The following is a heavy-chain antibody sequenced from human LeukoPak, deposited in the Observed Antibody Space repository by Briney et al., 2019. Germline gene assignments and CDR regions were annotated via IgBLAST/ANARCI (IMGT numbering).Heavy chain of an antibody. Sequence: SETLSLTCAVYGGPFSGYYWSWIRQPPGKGLEWIGEINHSGSTNYNPSLKSRVTISVDTSKNQFSLKLSSVTAADTAVYYCARGPGDSSGWYLQHWGQGTLVTVSS. CDR1: GGPFSGYY. CDR3: ARGPGDSSGWYLQH. V-gene: IGHV4-34*01. CDR2: INHSGST. J-gene: IGHJ1*01. D-gene: IGHD6-19*01.